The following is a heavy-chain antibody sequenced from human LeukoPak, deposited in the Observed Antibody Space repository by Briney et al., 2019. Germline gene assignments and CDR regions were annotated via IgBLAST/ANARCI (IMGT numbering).Heavy chain of an antibody. D-gene: IGHD6-19*01. CDR2: ISSSGSTI. Sequence: GGSLTLSCAASGFTFSSYEMSWVRQAPGKGLEWVSYISSSGSTIYYADSVKGPFTISRANAKNSLDVQENSLRADDTAVYYCTREGVSSRCPDLGAQGTLDRVSS. V-gene: IGHV3-48*03. CDR1: GFTFSSYE. CDR3: TREGVSSRCPDL. J-gene: IGHJ4*02.